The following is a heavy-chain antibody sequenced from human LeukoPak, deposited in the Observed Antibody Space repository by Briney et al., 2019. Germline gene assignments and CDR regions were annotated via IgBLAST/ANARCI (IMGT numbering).Heavy chain of an antibody. Sequence: GGSLRLSCAASGFTFDDYGMSWVRQAPGKGLEWVASIKRDGSEKYYVDSVKGRFTISRDNAENSLYLQMNSLRAEDTAVYYCARETRVRWTDYWGQGILVTVSS. CDR1: GFTFDDYG. V-gene: IGHV3-7*01. J-gene: IGHJ4*02. CDR3: ARETRVRWTDY. CDR2: IKRDGSEK. D-gene: IGHD5-24*01.